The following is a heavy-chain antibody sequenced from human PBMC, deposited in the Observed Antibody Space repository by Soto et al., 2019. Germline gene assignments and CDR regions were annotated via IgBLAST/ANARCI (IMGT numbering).Heavy chain of an antibody. CDR1: GFTFSDYY. Sequence: QVQLVESGGGLVKPGGSLRLSCVASGFTFSDYYMSWIRQAPGKGLDWLSYISSSGNTIYYADSVKGRFTISRDNAKNSLYMQMNSLRAEDTAVYYCARGCWSDYYDYGMDVWGQGTTVTVSS. CDR3: ARGCWSDYYDYGMDV. J-gene: IGHJ6*02. D-gene: IGHD3-3*01. CDR2: ISSSGNTI. V-gene: IGHV3-11*01.